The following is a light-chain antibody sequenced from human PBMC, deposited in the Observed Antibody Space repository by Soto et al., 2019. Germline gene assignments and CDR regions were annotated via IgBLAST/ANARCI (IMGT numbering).Light chain of an antibody. CDR1: QSLGSN. CDR3: QQYNNWPFT. Sequence: EVGMTQSPATLSVSQGERATLSCRASQSLGSNLAWYQQNPGQAPRLLIYGAYTRATGIPARFSGSVSGTEFTLTISSLQSEDFAVYYCQQYNNWPFTFGQGTRLEIK. CDR2: GAY. J-gene: IGKJ5*01. V-gene: IGKV3-15*01.